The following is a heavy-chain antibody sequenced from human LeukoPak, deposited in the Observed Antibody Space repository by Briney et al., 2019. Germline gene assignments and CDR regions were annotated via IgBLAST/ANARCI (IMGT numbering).Heavy chain of an antibody. CDR2: ISGSGGST. D-gene: IGHD2-2*01. Sequence: GGSLRLSCAASGFTFSSYAMSWVRQAPGKGLEWVSAISGSGGSTYCADSVKGRFTISRDNSKNTLYLQKNSLRAEDTAVYYCAKGGPNCSSTSCYLLNWFDPWGQGTLVTVSS. CDR3: AKGGPNCSSTSCYLLNWFDP. CDR1: GFTFSSYA. J-gene: IGHJ5*02. V-gene: IGHV3-23*01.